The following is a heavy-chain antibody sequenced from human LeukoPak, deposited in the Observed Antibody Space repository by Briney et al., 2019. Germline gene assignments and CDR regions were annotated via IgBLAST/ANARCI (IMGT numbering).Heavy chain of an antibody. D-gene: IGHD6-19*01. J-gene: IGHJ4*02. CDR1: GFTYSDYA. V-gene: IGHV3-21*01. Sequence: GGSLRLSCAASGFTYSDYAMEWVRQTPGKGLEWVSSITPTTDNIYYTPSVEGRFTISRDDAKHSLYLQMNNLRADDTAVYYCARLAGPRPGTYYFDFWGQGVQVTVSS. CDR2: ITPTTDNI. CDR3: ARLAGPRPGTYYFDF.